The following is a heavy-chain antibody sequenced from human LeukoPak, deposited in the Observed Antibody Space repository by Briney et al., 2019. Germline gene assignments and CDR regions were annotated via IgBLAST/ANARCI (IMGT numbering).Heavy chain of an antibody. Sequence: GSLRLSCAASGFTFISYEMNWVRQAPGKGLEWVSYISTSGSVIDYADSVKGRFTISRDNVKNSLYLQMNSLRAEDTAVYYCARGQQVSDYWGQGTLVTVSS. CDR1: GFTFISYE. CDR2: ISTSGSVI. V-gene: IGHV3-48*03. J-gene: IGHJ4*02. D-gene: IGHD6-13*01. CDR3: ARGQQVSDY.